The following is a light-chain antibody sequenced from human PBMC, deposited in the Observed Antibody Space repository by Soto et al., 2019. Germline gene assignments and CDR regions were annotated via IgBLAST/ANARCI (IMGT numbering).Light chain of an antibody. V-gene: IGKV3-20*01. Sequence: EIVLTQSPGTLSLSPGERATLSCRASQSVSNNYLAWYQQKPGPAPRLLVYGASIRATGIPDRFSGSGSGTDFTLTISSLEPEAFAVYYGQQYGSSGTFAQGTKLDVK. CDR1: QSVSNNY. J-gene: IGKJ1*01. CDR3: QQYGSSGT. CDR2: GAS.